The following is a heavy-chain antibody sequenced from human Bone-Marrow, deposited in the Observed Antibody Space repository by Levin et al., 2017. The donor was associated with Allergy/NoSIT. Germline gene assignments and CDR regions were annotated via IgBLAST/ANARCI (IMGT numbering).Heavy chain of an antibody. Sequence: EASVKVSCAASGFTFSSYPMNWVRQAPGKGLEWVSSISGSSSYITFSDSVKGRLTISRDNAKNSLFLQMNNLRAEDTAVYYCARRNDFWSRTHGGYYFFMTSGAQGPRSPSP. CDR2: ISGSSSYI. CDR3: ARRNDFWSRTHGGYYFFMTS. J-gene: IGHJ6*03. D-gene: IGHD3-3*01. V-gene: IGHV3-21*01. CDR1: GFTFSSYP.